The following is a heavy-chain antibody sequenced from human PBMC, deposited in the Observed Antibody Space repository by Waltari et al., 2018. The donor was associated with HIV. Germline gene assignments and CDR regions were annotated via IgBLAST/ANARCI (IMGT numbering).Heavy chain of an antibody. CDR2: IRSKAYGGTT. CDR3: TRLGVSSSWYEGDY. J-gene: IGHJ4*02. D-gene: IGHD6-13*01. CDR1: GFTFGDYA. Sequence: EVQLVESGGGLVQPGRSLRLSCTASGFTFGDYAMSWFRQAPGKGLEWVGFIRSKAYGGTTEYAASVKGRFTISRDDSKSIAYLQMNSLKTEDTAVYYCTRLGVSSSWYEGDYWGQGTLVTVSS. V-gene: IGHV3-49*03.